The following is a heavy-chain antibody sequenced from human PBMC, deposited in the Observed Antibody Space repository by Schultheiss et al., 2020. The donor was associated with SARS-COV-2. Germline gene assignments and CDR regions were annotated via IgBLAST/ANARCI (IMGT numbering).Heavy chain of an antibody. CDR3: ARGARYDYVWGSYRYYFDY. D-gene: IGHD3-16*02. CDR1: GGSFSGYY. CDR2: INHSGST. Sequence: GSLRLSCAVYGGSFSGYYWSWIRQPPGKGLEWIGEINHSGSTNYNPSLKSRVTISVDTSKNQFSLKLSSVTAADTAVYYCARGARYDYVWGSYRYYFDYWGQGTLVTVSS. V-gene: IGHV4-34*01. J-gene: IGHJ4*02.